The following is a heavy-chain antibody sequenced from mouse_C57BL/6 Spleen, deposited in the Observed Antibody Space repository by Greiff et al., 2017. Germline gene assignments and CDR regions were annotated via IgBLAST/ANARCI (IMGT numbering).Heavy chain of an antibody. CDR3: ARRNDYDRAWFAY. J-gene: IGHJ3*01. Sequence: VQLQQPGAELVKPGASVKLSCTASGYTFTSYWMHWVKQRPGQGLEWIGMIHPNSGSTNYNEKFKGKATLTVDKSSSTAYMQLSSLTSEDSAVYYCARRNDYDRAWFAYWGQGTLVTVSA. CDR1: GYTFTSYW. D-gene: IGHD2-4*01. V-gene: IGHV1-64*01. CDR2: IHPNSGST.